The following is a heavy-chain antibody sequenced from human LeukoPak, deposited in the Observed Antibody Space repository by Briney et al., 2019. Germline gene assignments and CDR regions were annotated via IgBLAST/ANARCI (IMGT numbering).Heavy chain of an antibody. D-gene: IGHD3-3*01. CDR1: GFTFSDYY. CDR3: ARDRELMAYYDFWSGYQMPLLDP. Sequence: GGSLRLSCAASGFTFSDYYMSWIRQAPGKGLEWVSYISGSGSTIYYADSVKGRFTISRDNAKNSLYLQMNSLRAEDTAVYYCARDRELMAYYDFWSGYQMPLLDPWGQGTLVTVSS. J-gene: IGHJ5*02. CDR2: ISGSGSTI. V-gene: IGHV3-11*01.